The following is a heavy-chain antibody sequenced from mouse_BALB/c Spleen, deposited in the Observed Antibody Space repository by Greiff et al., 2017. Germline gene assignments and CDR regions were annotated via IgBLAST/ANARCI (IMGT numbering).Heavy chain of an antibody. J-gene: IGHJ2*01. CDR3: TRSYRYDEPYYFDY. V-gene: IGHV6-6*02. D-gene: IGHD2-14*01. Sequence: EVKVEESGGGLVQPGGSMKLSCVASGFTFSNYWMNWVRQSPEKGLEWVAEIRLKSNNYATHYAESVKGRFTISRDDSKSSVYLQMNNLRAEDTGIYYCTRSYRYDEPYYFDYWGQGTTLTVSS. CDR2: IRLKSNNYAT. CDR1: GFTFSNYW.